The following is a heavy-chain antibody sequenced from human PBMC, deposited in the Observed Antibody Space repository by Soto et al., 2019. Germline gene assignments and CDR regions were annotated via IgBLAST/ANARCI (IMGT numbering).Heavy chain of an antibody. V-gene: IGHV4-34*01. CDR1: GGSFSDYY. CDR3: AREVPSRYFDL. D-gene: IGHD3-10*01. CDR2: INHSGST. Sequence: QVRLQQWGAGLLKPSETLPLTCAVYGGSFSDYYWSWIPQPPGKGLEWIGEINHSGSTNYNPSLKSRVTISVDTSKNQFSLKLNSVTAADTAVYYCAREVPSRYFDLWGRGTPVTVSS. J-gene: IGHJ2*01.